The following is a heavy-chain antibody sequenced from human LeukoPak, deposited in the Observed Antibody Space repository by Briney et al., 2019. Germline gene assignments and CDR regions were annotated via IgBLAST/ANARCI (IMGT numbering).Heavy chain of an antibody. CDR2: IYYSGST. CDR1: GGSISSYY. V-gene: IGHV4-59*01. Sequence: SETLSLTCTVSGGSISSYYWSWIQQPPGKGLEWIGYIYYSGSTNYNPSLKSRVTISVDTSKNQFSLKLSSVTAADTAVYYCAREGSGSRSNAFDIWGQGTMVTVSS. CDR3: AREGSGSRSNAFDI. J-gene: IGHJ3*02. D-gene: IGHD1-26*01.